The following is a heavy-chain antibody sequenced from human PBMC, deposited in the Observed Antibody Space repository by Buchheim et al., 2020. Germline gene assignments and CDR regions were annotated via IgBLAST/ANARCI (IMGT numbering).Heavy chain of an antibody. CDR2: IYYSGST. D-gene: IGHD3-10*01. Sequence: QVQLQESGPGLVKPSQTLSLTCSVSGGSMSNGDYYWSWIRQPPGKGLEWIGCIYYSGSTDYNPSLKSRVTISVDTSKNQFSLKLSSVTAADTAVYYCARASGYYGSGSYYRLNLNWIDPWGQGTL. J-gene: IGHJ5*02. CDR3: ARASGYYGSGSYYRLNLNWIDP. CDR1: GGSMSNGDYY. V-gene: IGHV4-30-4*01.